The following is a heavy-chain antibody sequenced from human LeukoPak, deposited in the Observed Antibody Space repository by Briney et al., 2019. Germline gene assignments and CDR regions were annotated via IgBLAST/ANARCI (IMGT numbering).Heavy chain of an antibody. J-gene: IGHJ4*02. CDR2: ISYDGSNK. CDR3: AKEVSPSSRYSSGWAFDY. CDR1: GFTFSSYG. Sequence: PGRSLRLSCAASGFTFSSYGMHWARQAPGKGLEWVAVISYDGSNKYYADSVKGRLTISRDNSKNTLYLQMNSLRAEDTAVYYCAKEVSPSSRYSSGWAFDYWGQGTLVTVSS. D-gene: IGHD6-19*01. V-gene: IGHV3-30*18.